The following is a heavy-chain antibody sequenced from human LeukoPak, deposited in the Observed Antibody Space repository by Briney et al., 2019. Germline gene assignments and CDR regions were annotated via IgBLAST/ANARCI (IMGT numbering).Heavy chain of an antibody. V-gene: IGHV5-51*01. CDR1: GYTFSSYW. CDR2: IYPGDSDT. J-gene: IGHJ4*02. CDR3: ARQNDFRLDY. D-gene: IGHD3-3*01. Sequence: GESLKISCKGSGYTFSSYWIGWVRQMPGKGLEWMGIIYPGDSDTRYSPPLQGQVTISVDTSIGTAYLQWSSLKASDTAIYYCARQNDFRLDYWGQGTLVTVSS.